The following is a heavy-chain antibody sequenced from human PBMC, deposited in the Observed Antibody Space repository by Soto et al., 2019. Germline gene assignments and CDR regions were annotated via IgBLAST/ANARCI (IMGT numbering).Heavy chain of an antibody. J-gene: IGHJ6*02. CDR1: GGSISSSSYF. D-gene: IGHD3-10*01. V-gene: IGHV4-39*01. Sequence: SETLSLTCSVSGGSISSSSYFWGWIRQPPGKGLEWIGSIYYSGSTYYNPSLKSRVTVSVDTSKNQFSLKLSSVTAADTAVYYCARHPTAGSYYDLGSYYYYYAMDVWGQGTTVTVSS. CDR2: IYYSGST. CDR3: ARHPTAGSYYDLGSYYYYYAMDV.